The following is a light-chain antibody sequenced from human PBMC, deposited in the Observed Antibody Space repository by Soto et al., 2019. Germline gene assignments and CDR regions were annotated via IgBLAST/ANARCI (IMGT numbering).Light chain of an antibody. CDR1: QSVSNN. CDR2: GAS. J-gene: IGKJ4*01. V-gene: IGKV3-15*01. CDR3: QQYNNWPPLT. Sequence: EIVMTQSPATLSVSPGDRATLSCRASQSVSNNLAWYQQKPGQAPRLLIYGASTRATGIPARFSGSGSGTEFILTISSLQSEDFAGYYCQQYNNWPPLTFGGGTKVEIE.